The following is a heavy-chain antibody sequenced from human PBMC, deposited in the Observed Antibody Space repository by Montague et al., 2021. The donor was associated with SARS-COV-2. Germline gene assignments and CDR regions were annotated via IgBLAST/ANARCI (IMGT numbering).Heavy chain of an antibody. D-gene: IGHD3-10*01. Sequence: TLSLTCTVSGGSISSGGFYWAWIRQHPGKGLEWIGYMYYSGITYYNPSLKSRVSISLDRSKNQFSLNVSSVTAADTAVYYCARGAPMVQGAGNWLDPWGQGTLVTVST. CDR2: MYYSGIT. CDR1: GGSISSGGFY. J-gene: IGHJ5*02. CDR3: ARGAPMVQGAGNWLDP. V-gene: IGHV4-31*03.